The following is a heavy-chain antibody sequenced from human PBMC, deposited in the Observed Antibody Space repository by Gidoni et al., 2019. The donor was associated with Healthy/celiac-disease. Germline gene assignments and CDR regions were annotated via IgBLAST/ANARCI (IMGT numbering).Heavy chain of an antibody. V-gene: IGHV3-33*01. J-gene: IGHJ6*02. CDR2: IWYDGSKK. Sequence: QVQLVESGGGVVQPGRSLRLSCAASGFTFSSSGMHWVRQAPGKGLEWVAVIWYDGSKKCYADSVKGRFTISRDKSKNTLYLQMNSLRAEDTAVYYCARAMGAYCSGGSCYIYYGMDVWGQGTTVTVSS. CDR1: GFTFSSSG. D-gene: IGHD2-15*01. CDR3: ARAMGAYCSGGSCYIYYGMDV.